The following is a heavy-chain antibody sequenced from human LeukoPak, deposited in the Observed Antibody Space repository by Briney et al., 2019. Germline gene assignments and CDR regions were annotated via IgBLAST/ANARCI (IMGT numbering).Heavy chain of an antibody. J-gene: IGHJ6*03. CDR2: FYYSGST. V-gene: IGHV4-59*07. Sequence: SDTLSLPCTVPGGPISSYYGSWMPHPRGRGWVGVGYFYYSGSTNYNPALKSRVAISVDTSKNQFSLKMSSVTAAETVVYYCARGYRALVRGAIGRGYYYYMDVWGKGTTVTVSS. D-gene: IGHD3-10*01. CDR3: ARGYRALVRGAIGRGYYYYMDV. CDR1: GGPISSYY.